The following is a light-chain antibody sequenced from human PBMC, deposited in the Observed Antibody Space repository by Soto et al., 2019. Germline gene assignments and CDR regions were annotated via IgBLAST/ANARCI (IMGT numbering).Light chain of an antibody. Sequence: EIVMTQSPATLSVSPWERATLSCRASQSVSSNLAWYQQKPGQAPRLLIYGASTRATGIPARFSGSGSGTEFTLTISSLQSEDFAVYYCQQYNNWPRTCGQGTKVDIK. V-gene: IGKV3-15*01. CDR1: QSVSSN. CDR3: QQYNNWPRT. J-gene: IGKJ1*01. CDR2: GAS.